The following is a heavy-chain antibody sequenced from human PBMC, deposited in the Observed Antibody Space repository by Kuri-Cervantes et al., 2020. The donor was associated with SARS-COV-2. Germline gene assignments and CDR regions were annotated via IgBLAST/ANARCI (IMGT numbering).Heavy chain of an antibody. J-gene: IGHJ6*02. Sequence: SVKVSCKASGYTFTSYGISWVRQAPGQGLEWMGGIIPIFDSPDFAQKFQGRATITADKSTSTAYMDLSSLRSEDTAVYYCARGGYSYGYDRNYYYYGMDVWGQGTTVTVSS. D-gene: IGHD5-18*01. V-gene: IGHV1-69*06. CDR2: IIPIFDSP. CDR3: ARGGYSYGYDRNYYYYGMDV. CDR1: GYTFTSYG.